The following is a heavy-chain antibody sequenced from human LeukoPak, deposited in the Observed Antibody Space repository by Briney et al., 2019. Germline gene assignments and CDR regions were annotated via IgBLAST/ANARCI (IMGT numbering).Heavy chain of an antibody. Sequence: GGSLRLSCAASGFTFSKFPMGWVRQAPGRGLEWVSAISASGDVTFYADSLRGRFTISRDNSKNTLYLQMNSLRAEDTAVYYCAKDQRITMVRGVMVPGDWGQGTLVTVSS. J-gene: IGHJ4*02. V-gene: IGHV3-23*01. D-gene: IGHD3-10*01. CDR1: GFTFSKFP. CDR2: ISASGDVT. CDR3: AKDQRITMVRGVMVPGD.